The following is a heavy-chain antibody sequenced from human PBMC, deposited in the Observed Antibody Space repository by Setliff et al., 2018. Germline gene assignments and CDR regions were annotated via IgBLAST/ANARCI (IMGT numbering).Heavy chain of an antibody. CDR2: MNPNSGNT. Sequence: GASVKVSCKASGYTFTSYDINWVRQATGQGLEWMGWMNPNSGNTGYAQKFQGRVTMTRNTSISTAYMELSSLRSEDTAVYYCARLDIAAANEDYWGQGTLVTVSS. J-gene: IGHJ4*02. CDR3: ARLDIAAANEDY. D-gene: IGHD6-13*01. V-gene: IGHV1-8*01. CDR1: GYTFTSYD.